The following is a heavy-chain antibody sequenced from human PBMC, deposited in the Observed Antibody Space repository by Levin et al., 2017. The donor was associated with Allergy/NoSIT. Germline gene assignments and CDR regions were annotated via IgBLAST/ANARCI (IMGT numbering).Heavy chain of an antibody. CDR1: GFTFDDYA. J-gene: IGHJ4*02. CDR3: AKAALPAGGYFDC. D-gene: IGHD3-22*01. CDR2: ISWNSGSV. Sequence: SLKISCAASGFTFDDYAMHWVRQAPGKGLEWVSGISWNSGSVAYADSVKGRFTISRDNAKNSLYLQMNSLRAEDTAVYYCAKAALPAGGYFDCWGQGTLVTVSS. V-gene: IGHV3-9*01.